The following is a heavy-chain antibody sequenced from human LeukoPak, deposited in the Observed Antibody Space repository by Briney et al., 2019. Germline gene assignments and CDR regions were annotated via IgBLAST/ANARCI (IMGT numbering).Heavy chain of an antibody. J-gene: IGHJ3*02. CDR1: GYTLTELS. CDR2: FDPEDGET. V-gene: IGHV1-24*01. CDR3: ATYDFWSGENTYAFDI. Sequence: ASVEVSCKVSGYTLTELSMHWVRQAPGKGLEWMGGFDPEDGETIYAQKFQGRVTMTEDTSTDTAYMELSSLRSEDTAVYYCATYDFWSGENTYAFDIWGQGTMVTVSS. D-gene: IGHD3-3*01.